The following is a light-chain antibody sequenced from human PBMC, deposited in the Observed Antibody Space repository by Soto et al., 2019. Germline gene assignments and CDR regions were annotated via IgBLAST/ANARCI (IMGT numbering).Light chain of an antibody. V-gene: IGKV3-15*01. CDR1: QSVGSN. J-gene: IGKJ5*01. CDR2: AAS. CDR3: QQYNNWS. Sequence: EMVMTQPPDTLSVSPGERATLSCRASQSVGSNLAWYQQKPGQAPRLLIYAASTRATGIPARFSGSGPGTEFTLTISSLQSEDFAVYYCQQYNNWSFGQGTRLEIK.